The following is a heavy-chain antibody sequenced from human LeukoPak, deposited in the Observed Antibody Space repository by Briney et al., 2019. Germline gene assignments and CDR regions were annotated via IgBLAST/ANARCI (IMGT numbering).Heavy chain of an antibody. V-gene: IGHV3-33*01. D-gene: IGHD6-13*01. CDR2: IWYDGSNK. CDR1: GFTFSSYG. Sequence: GRSLRLSCAASGFTFSSYGMHWVRQAPGKGLEWVAVIWYDGSNKYYADSVKGRFTISRDNSKNTLYLQMNSLRAEDTAVYYCARDVSYSSSWYVYWGQGTLSPSPQ. CDR3: ARDVSYSSSWYVY. J-gene: IGHJ4*02.